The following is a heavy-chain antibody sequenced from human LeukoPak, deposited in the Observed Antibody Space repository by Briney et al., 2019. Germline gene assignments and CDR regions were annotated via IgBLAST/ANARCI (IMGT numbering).Heavy chain of an antibody. D-gene: IGHD4-23*01. CDR1: GYTFTSYA. J-gene: IGHJ4*02. CDR2: INAGNGNT. CDR3: ARSIYGGNSDYFDY. V-gene: IGHV1-3*01. Sequence: ASVKVSCKASGYTFTSYAMHWVRQAPRQRLEWMGWINAGNGNTKYSQKFQGRVTITRDTSASTAYMELSSLRSEDTAVYYCARSIYGGNSDYFDYWGQGTLVTVSS.